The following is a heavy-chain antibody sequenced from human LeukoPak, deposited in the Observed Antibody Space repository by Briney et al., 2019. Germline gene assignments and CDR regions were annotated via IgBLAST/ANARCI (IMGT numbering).Heavy chain of an antibody. CDR2: ISYDGTNK. Sequence: GGSLRLSCAASGFTLSSYAMSWVRQAPGKGLEWVAIISYDGTNKDYADSVKGRFTISRDNSRNTLYLQMNSLRAEDTAVYHCARDPLYTNSPPSYFDYWGQGTLVTVSS. D-gene: IGHD2-2*02. V-gene: IGHV3-30-3*01. CDR3: ARDPLYTNSPPSYFDY. CDR1: GFTLSSYA. J-gene: IGHJ4*02.